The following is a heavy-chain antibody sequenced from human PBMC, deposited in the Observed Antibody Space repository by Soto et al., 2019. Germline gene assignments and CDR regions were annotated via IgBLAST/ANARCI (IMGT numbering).Heavy chain of an antibody. CDR1: SYTFTNCG. Sequence: QVHLVQCGGEVKKPGASVKVSCRASSYTFTNCGVNWVRQAPGQGLEWMGWINTYNGNTNYAQRLQGRVTLTTDTSTRTAYMELRSLTSDDTAVYYCARGSSPVDFDYWGQGTLVTVSS. CDR2: INTYNGNT. D-gene: IGHD6-13*01. CDR3: ARGSSPVDFDY. V-gene: IGHV1-18*01. J-gene: IGHJ4*02.